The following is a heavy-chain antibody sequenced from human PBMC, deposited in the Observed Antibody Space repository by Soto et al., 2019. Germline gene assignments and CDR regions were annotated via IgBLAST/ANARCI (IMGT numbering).Heavy chain of an antibody. CDR2: IYYSGST. Sequence: SETLSLTCTVSGGSISSGGYYWSWIRQHPGKGLEWIGYIYYSGSTYYNPSLKSRVTISVDTSKNQFSLKLSSVTAADTAVYYCARRNYGDYAPGHFDYWGQGTLVTVSS. J-gene: IGHJ4*02. CDR1: GGSISSGGYY. D-gene: IGHD4-17*01. CDR3: ARRNYGDYAPGHFDY. V-gene: IGHV4-31*03.